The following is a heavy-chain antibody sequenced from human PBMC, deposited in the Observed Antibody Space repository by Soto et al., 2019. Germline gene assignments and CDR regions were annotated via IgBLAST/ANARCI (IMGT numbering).Heavy chain of an antibody. CDR1: GFTFSSHS. Sequence: EVQLVESGGGLVQPGGCLRLSCAASGFTFSSHSMNWVRQAPGKGLEWISYINTGSSTMYYADSVKGRFTISRDNAKNSLYLKMNSRRGEDTAVYYCARDPYGDGGGDHWGQGTLVTVSS. V-gene: IGHV3-48*01. CDR2: INTGSSTM. D-gene: IGHD4-17*01. J-gene: IGHJ4*02. CDR3: ARDPYGDGGGDH.